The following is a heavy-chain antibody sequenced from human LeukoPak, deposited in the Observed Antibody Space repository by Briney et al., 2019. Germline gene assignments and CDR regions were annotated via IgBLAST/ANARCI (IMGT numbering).Heavy chain of an antibody. J-gene: IGHJ4*02. V-gene: IGHV3-33*06. CDR1: GFTFSSYG. Sequence: GGSLRLSCAASGFTFSSYGMHWVRQAPGKGLEWVAVIWYDGSNKYYADSVKGRFTISRDNSKNTLYLQMNSLRAEDTAVYYCAKASLWFGELLDYWGQGTLVTVSS. CDR3: AKASLWFGELLDY. CDR2: IWYDGSNK. D-gene: IGHD3-10*01.